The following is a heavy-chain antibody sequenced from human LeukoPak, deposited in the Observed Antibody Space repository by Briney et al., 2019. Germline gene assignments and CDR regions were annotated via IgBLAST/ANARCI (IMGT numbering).Heavy chain of an antibody. CDR1: GGSISSGNYC. D-gene: IGHD1-26*01. J-gene: IGHJ4*02. V-gene: IGHV4-61*09. Sequence: PSQTLSLTCTVSGGSISSGNYCWSWIRQPAGKGLEWIGHIYISGNTNYNPSLKSRVAISVDTSKNQFSLRLNSVNAADTAVFYCARQGYSDFSSRPFDYWGQGTLVTVSS. CDR3: ARQGYSDFSSRPFDY. CDR2: IYISGNT.